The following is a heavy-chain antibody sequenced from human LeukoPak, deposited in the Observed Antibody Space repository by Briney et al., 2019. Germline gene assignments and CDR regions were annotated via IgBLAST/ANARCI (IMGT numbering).Heavy chain of an antibody. CDR2: INPNSGGT. V-gene: IGHV1-2*06. D-gene: IGHD4-17*01. CDR1: GYTFTGYY. CDR3: ARALTVTTSVKNY. J-gene: IGHJ4*02. Sequence: GDSVEVSCKASGYTFTGYYMHWVRQAPGQGLEWMGRINPNSGGTNYAQKFQGRVTMTRDTSISTAYMELSRLSSDDTAVYYCARALTVTTSVKNYWGQGTLVTVSS.